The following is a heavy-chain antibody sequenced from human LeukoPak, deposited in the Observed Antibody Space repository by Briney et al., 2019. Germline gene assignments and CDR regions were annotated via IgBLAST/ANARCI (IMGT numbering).Heavy chain of an antibody. J-gene: IGHJ4*02. V-gene: IGHV3-30-3*01. CDR2: ISYDGSNK. Sequence: PGRSLRLSCAASGFTFSSSAMHWVRQAPDKGLEWVAVISYDGSNKYYADSVKARFTISRDNSKNTLYLQMNSLRADDTAVYYCARDRDSSGWYEGFGYWGQGTLVTVSS. CDR3: ARDRDSSGWYEGFGY. D-gene: IGHD6-19*01. CDR1: GFTFSSSA.